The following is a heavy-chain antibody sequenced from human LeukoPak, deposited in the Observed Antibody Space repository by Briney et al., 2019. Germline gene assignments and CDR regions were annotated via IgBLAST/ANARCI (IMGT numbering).Heavy chain of an antibody. CDR1: GYTFTGYY. V-gene: IGHV1-8*02. CDR2: MNPNSGNT. D-gene: IGHD6-19*01. CDR3: ARSGAVAAYYYYYMDV. Sequence: ASVTVSCKASGYTFTGYYMHWVRQAPGQGLEWMGWMNPNSGNTGYAQKFQGRVTMTRSTSISTAYMELSSLRSDDTAVYYCARSGAVAAYYYYYMDVWGKGTTVTVSS. J-gene: IGHJ6*03.